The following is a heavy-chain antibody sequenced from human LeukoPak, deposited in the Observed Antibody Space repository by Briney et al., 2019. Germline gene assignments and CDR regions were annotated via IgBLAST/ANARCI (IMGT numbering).Heavy chain of an antibody. CDR1: GGSISNYY. CDR3: AREDPQTTVPEGLDV. Sequence: KPSETLSLTCTVSGGSISNYYWSWLRQPPGKGLEWIGYIYFSGTTNINPSLKSRVTISVDMSKNQFSLKLSSVTAVDTAVYYCAREDPQTTVPEGLDVWGQGTTVTVSS. CDR2: IYFSGTT. V-gene: IGHV4-59*01. J-gene: IGHJ6*02. D-gene: IGHD4-17*01.